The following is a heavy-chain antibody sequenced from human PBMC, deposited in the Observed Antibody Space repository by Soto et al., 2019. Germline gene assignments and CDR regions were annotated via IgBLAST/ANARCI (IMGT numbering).Heavy chain of an antibody. CDR1: RFPFRSYA. Sequence: GGSLRLSCGVARFPFRSYAVYWVRQATGKGLEWVAVITHDGSQKYYADYVKGRFTISRDNSKNTLYLQMNSLREDDTAVYYCAIEKVGATSVHVFDIWGQGT. CDR3: AIEKVGATSVHVFDI. D-gene: IGHD1-26*01. J-gene: IGHJ3*02. CDR2: ITHDGSQK. V-gene: IGHV3-30*04.